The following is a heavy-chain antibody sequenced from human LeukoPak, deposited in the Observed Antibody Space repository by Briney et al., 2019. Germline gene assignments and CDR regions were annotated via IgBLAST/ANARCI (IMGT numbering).Heavy chain of an antibody. V-gene: IGHV4-30-2*01. Sequence: SETLSLTCTVSGGSISSGGYYWSWIRQPPGKGLEWIGYIYHSGSTYYNPSLKSRVTISVDRSKNQFSLKLSSVTAADTAVYYCARDVWDSSGRGYYFDYWGQGTLVTVSS. CDR1: GGSISSGGYY. J-gene: IGHJ4*02. CDR3: ARDVWDSSGRGYYFDY. D-gene: IGHD6-19*01. CDR2: IYHSGST.